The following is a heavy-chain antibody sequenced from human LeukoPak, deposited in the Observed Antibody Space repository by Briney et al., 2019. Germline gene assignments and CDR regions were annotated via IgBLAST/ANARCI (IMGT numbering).Heavy chain of an antibody. Sequence: GGSLRLSCAASGFTFSDYYMSWIRQAPGKGLEWFSYISSSGSTIYYADSVKGRFTISRDNSKNTLYLQMNSLRAEDTAVYYCARDLNGDYYFDYWGQGTLVTVSS. CDR3: ARDLNGDYYFDY. J-gene: IGHJ4*02. CDR1: GFTFSDYY. D-gene: IGHD5-24*01. CDR2: ISSSGSTI. V-gene: IGHV3-11*04.